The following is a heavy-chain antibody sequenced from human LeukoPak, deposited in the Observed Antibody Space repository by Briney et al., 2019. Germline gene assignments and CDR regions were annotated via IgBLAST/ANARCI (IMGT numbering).Heavy chain of an antibody. Sequence: SETLSLTCTVSGYSITNGYYWGWIRQPPGKGLEWIGSIYYSGSTYYNPSLKSRVTISVDTSKNQFSLKLSSVTAADTAVYYCARDLAVAGMGVWGQGTLVTVSS. V-gene: IGHV4-38-2*02. CDR1: GYSITNGYY. CDR3: ARDLAVAGMGV. D-gene: IGHD6-19*01. CDR2: IYYSGST. J-gene: IGHJ4*02.